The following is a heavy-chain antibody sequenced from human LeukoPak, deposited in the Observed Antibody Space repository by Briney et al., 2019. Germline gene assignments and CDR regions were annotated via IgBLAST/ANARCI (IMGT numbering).Heavy chain of an antibody. J-gene: IGHJ6*02. CDR3: ARLEGIAAAGTWYYGMDV. D-gene: IGHD6-13*01. Sequence: SETLSLTCTVSGGSISSYYWSWIRQPPGKGLEWIGYIYYSGSTNYNPSLKCRVTISVDTSKNQFSLKLSSVTAADTAVYYCARLEGIAAAGTWYYGMDVWGQGTTVTVSS. V-gene: IGHV4-59*08. CDR2: IYYSGST. CDR1: GGSISSYY.